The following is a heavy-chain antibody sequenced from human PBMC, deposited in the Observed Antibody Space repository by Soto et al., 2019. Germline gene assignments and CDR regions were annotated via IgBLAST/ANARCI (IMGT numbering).Heavy chain of an antibody. D-gene: IGHD4-17*01. CDR1: GDIFTNYY. Sequence: QLVQSGAEVKEPGESLTISCKISGDIFTNYYIAWVRQMPGKGLEWMGIIYPGDSDTRYSPSFQGQVTFSADKSITTAYLQWSSLKPSDTAMYYCARHFLVPTVTKGSAFDVWGQGTMVTVSS. CDR2: IYPGDSDT. V-gene: IGHV5-51*01. CDR3: ARHFLVPTVTKGSAFDV. J-gene: IGHJ3*01.